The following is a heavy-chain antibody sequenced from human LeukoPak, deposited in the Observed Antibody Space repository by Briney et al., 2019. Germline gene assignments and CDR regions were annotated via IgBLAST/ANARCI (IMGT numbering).Heavy chain of an antibody. D-gene: IGHD3-9*01. V-gene: IGHV3-23*01. CDR3: AKGLVIMSGLFDY. Sequence: GGSLRLSCAASGFTFSTYAMSWVRQAPGKGLEWVSAISGSTGRTYYADSVKGRFTISRDNSKNTLYLQMNSLRAEDTAVYYCAKGLVIMSGLFDYWGQGTLVTVSS. CDR2: ISGSTGRT. J-gene: IGHJ4*02. CDR1: GFTFSTYA.